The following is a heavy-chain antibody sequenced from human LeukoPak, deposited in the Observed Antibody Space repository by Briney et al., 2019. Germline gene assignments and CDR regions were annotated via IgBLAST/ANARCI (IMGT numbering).Heavy chain of an antibody. CDR1: GGSISSYY. CDR2: IYYSGST. J-gene: IGHJ3*02. D-gene: IGHD3-22*01. V-gene: IGHV4-59*01. CDR3: ARLGHYYDSSGYYDLSDAFDI. Sequence: PSETLSLTCTVSGGSISSYYWSWIRQPPGKGLEWIGYIYYSGSTNYNPSLKSRVTISVDTSKNQFSLKLSSVTAADTAVYYCARLGHYYDSSGYYDLSDAFDIWGQGTMVTVSS.